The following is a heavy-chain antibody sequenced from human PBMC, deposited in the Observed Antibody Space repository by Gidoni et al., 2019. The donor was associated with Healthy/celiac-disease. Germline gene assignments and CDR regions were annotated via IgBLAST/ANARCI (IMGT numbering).Heavy chain of an antibody. D-gene: IGHD6-13*01. J-gene: IGHJ4*02. Sequence: EVQLVQSGAEVKKPGESLRISCKGSGYSFTSYWISWVRQMPGKGLEWMGRIDPSDSYTNYSPSFQGHVTISADKSISTAYLQWSSLKASDTAMYYCARQLASYSSSWAKFDYWGQGTLVTVSS. CDR1: GYSFTSYW. CDR3: ARQLASYSSSWAKFDY. CDR2: IDPSDSYT. V-gene: IGHV5-10-1*03.